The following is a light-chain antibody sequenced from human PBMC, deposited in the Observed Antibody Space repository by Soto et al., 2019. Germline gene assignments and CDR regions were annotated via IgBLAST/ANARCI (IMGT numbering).Light chain of an antibody. J-gene: IGLJ1*01. Sequence: QSVLTQPPSASGSPGQSVTISCTGTSSDVGAYNYVSWYQQHPGKAPKLLIYEVTKRPSGVPDRFSGSKSGNPASLTVSGLQADDEAEYYCWSNAGSHYYVFGNGTKVXVL. CDR1: SSDVGAYNY. V-gene: IGLV2-8*01. CDR3: WSNAGSHYYV. CDR2: EVT.